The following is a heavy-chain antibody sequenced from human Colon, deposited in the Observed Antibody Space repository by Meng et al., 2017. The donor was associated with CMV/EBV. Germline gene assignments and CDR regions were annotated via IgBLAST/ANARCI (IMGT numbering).Heavy chain of an antibody. J-gene: IGHJ4*02. CDR3: ARGRITIFGVDDY. V-gene: IGHV3-11*04. D-gene: IGHD3-3*01. CDR1: GFTFSDYY. Sequence: GESLKISCAASGFTFSDYYMSWIRQAPGKGLEWVSYISNGGSTIYYADSVKGRFTISRDNAKNTLYLQTNSLRAEDTAVYYCARGRITIFGVDDYWGQGTLVTVSS. CDR2: ISNGGSTI.